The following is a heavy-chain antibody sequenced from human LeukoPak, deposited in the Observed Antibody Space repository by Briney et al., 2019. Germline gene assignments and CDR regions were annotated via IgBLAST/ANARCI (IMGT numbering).Heavy chain of an antibody. Sequence: PGGSLRLSCAASGFTFSDYYMSWIRQAPGKGLEWVSYISSSGSTIYYADSVKGRFTISRDNAKNSLYLQMNSRRAEDAAVYYCARGGIWFGELSLAYYFDYWGQGTLVTVSS. J-gene: IGHJ4*02. CDR2: ISSSGSTI. CDR1: GFTFSDYY. D-gene: IGHD3-10*01. CDR3: ARGGIWFGELSLAYYFDY. V-gene: IGHV3-11*01.